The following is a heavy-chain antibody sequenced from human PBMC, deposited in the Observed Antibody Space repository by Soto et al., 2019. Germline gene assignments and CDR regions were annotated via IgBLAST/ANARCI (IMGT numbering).Heavy chain of an antibody. V-gene: IGHV3-23*01. CDR2: ISYSGSST. CDR3: TKESSGRKEMSFDS. J-gene: IGHJ3*01. Sequence: GGSLRLSCAASGFTFSIYAMNWVRQAPGKGLEWVSSISYSGSSTYYTDSVKGRFTTSRDNSKNTLYVQMNSLRAEDTAVYYCTKESSGRKEMSFDSWGPGLKVSV. D-gene: IGHD2-15*01. CDR1: GFTFSIYA.